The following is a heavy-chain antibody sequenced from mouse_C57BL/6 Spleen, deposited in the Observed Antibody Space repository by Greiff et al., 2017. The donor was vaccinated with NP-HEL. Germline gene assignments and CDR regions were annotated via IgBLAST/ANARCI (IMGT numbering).Heavy chain of an antibody. CDR1: GYSITSGYY. Sequence: EVQVVESGPGLVKPSQSLSLTCSVTGYSITSGYYWNWIRQFPGNKLEWMGYISYDGSNNYNPSLKNRIPITRDTSKNQFFLKLNSVTTEDTATYYCARNTLYGSSPFDYWGQGTTLTVSS. D-gene: IGHD1-1*01. V-gene: IGHV3-6*01. CDR3: ARNTLYGSSPFDY. CDR2: ISYDGSN. J-gene: IGHJ2*01.